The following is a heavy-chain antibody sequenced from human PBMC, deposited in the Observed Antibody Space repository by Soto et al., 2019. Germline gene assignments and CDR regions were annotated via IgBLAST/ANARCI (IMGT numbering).Heavy chain of an antibody. CDR1: GGSISSSNW. Sequence: PSETLSLTCAVSGGSISSSNWWSWVRQPPGKGLEWIGEIYHSGCTNYNPSLKSRVTISVDKSKNQFSLKLSSVTAADTAVYYCARVKASGVNFDYWGQGTLVTVSS. J-gene: IGHJ4*02. V-gene: IGHV4-4*02. CDR3: ARVKASGVNFDY. D-gene: IGHD3-10*01. CDR2: IYHSGCT.